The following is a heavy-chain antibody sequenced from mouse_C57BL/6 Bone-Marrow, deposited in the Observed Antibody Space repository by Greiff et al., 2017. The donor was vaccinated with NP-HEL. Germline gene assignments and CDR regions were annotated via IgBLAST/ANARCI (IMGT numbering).Heavy chain of an antibody. Sequence: DVKLQESGGGLVKPGGSLKLSCAASGFTFSSYAMSWVRQTPEKRLEWVATISDGGSYTYYPDNVKGRFTISRDNAKNNLYLQMSHLKSEDTAMYYCARGDYLYAMDYWGQGTSVTVSS. V-gene: IGHV5-4*03. CDR3: ARGDYLYAMDY. J-gene: IGHJ4*01. CDR1: GFTFSSYA. CDR2: ISDGGSYT. D-gene: IGHD5-5*01.